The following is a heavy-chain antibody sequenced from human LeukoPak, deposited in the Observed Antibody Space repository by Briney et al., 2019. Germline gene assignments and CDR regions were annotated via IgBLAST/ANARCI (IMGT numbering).Heavy chain of an antibody. J-gene: IGHJ5*02. CDR2: IWYDGSNK. V-gene: IGHV3-33*01. CDR1: GFTFSSYG. Sequence: GGSLRLSCAASGFTFSSYGMHWVRQAPGKGLEWVAVIWYDGSNKYYADSVKGRFTISRDNSKNTLYLQMNSLRAEDTAVYYCARDRVVWAAAATSWFDPWGQGTLVTVSS. D-gene: IGHD6-13*01. CDR3: ARDRVVWAAAATSWFDP.